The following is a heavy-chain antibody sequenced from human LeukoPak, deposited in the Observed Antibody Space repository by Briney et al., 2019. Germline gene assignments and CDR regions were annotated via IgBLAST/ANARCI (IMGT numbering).Heavy chain of an antibody. Sequence: ASVKVSCQASGYTFTGYYLHWVRQAPGQGPEWMGWINPNSGDTHSAQKYQGRVTMTTDTSTSTTYMELRSLRSDDTAVYYCAKDIHPGLGSGASCCFDYWGQGTLVTVSS. D-gene: IGHD2-15*01. CDR3: AKDIHPGLGSGASCCFDY. CDR1: GYTFTGYY. V-gene: IGHV1-2*02. J-gene: IGHJ4*02. CDR2: INPNSGDT.